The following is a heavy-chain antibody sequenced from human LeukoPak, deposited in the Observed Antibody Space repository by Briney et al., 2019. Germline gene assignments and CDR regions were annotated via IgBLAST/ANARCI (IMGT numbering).Heavy chain of an antibody. Sequence: AGGSLRLSCAASGFTFSSYAMHWVRQAPGKGLEWVAVISYNGSNKYYADSVKGRFTITRDNSKNTLYLQMNSLRAEDTAVYYCAKWVDGYNNGYFDYWGQGTLVTVSS. CDR3: AKWVDGYNNGYFDY. V-gene: IGHV3-30*04. D-gene: IGHD5-24*01. J-gene: IGHJ4*02. CDR2: ISYNGSNK. CDR1: GFTFSSYA.